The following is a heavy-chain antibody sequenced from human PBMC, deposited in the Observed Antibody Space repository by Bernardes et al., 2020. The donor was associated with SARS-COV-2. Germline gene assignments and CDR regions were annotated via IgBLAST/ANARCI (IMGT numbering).Heavy chain of an antibody. CDR1: GFTFSNFA. CDR2: INEDGSHT. Sequence: GGSLRLSCAASGFTFSNFAMRWVRQAPGKGLEWVSFINEDGSHTYYADSVRGRFTISRDNSKNILFLQMNNLRAEDSAVYYCAKDYCGGDCDFFDYWGQGTVVTVSS. J-gene: IGHJ4*02. CDR3: AKDYCGGDCDFFDY. D-gene: IGHD2-21*02. V-gene: IGHV3-23*03.